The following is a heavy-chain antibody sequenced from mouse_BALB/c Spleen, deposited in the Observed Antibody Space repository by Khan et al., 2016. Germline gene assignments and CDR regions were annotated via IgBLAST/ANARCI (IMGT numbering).Heavy chain of an antibody. CDR1: GFAFTNYL. CDR2: IKHGSGGT. CDR3: ASLPAWFAY. V-gene: IGHV1-54*01. J-gene: IGHJ3*01. Sequence: QVQLKQSGAELVRPGSSVKVSCKASGFAFTNYLSEWVKQRPGQGIEWIGGIKHGSGGTNYNEKCKRKATLTAHKSSSTSYMLLSLLPSDDSAVYFFASLPAWFAYCGQGTLVTVSA.